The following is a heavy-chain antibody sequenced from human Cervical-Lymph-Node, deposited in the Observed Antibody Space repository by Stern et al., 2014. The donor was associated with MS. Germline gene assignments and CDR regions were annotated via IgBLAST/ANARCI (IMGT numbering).Heavy chain of an antibody. CDR2: ISSTSTYI. CDR3: TRARRGFDY. J-gene: IGHJ4*02. CDR1: GFTFRNYT. Sequence: EMQLVESGGGLVKPGGSLRLSWAVSGFTFRNYTMNWVRQAPGKGLEWVSSISSTSTYIYNADSVKGRFTISRDNAKNSLYLQMNSLTAEDTAVYYCTRARRGFDYWGQGTLVTVSS. V-gene: IGHV3-21*01.